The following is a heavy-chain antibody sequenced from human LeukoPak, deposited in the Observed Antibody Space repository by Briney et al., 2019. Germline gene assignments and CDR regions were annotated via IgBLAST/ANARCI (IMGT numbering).Heavy chain of an antibody. V-gene: IGHV4-34*01. Sequence: SGTLSLTCAVYGGSFSGYYWSWIRHPPGKGLEWIGEINHSGSTNYNPSLTTRVSISVDTSKNQFSLKLSSVTAADTAVYYCARGQGSADGDYYFDYWGQGTLVTVSS. J-gene: IGHJ4*02. CDR1: GGSFSGYY. CDR2: INHSGST. CDR3: ARGQGSADGDYYFDY. D-gene: IGHD4-17*01.